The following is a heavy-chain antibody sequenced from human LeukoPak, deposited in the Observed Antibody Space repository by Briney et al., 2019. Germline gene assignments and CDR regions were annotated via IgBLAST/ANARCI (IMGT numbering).Heavy chain of an antibody. Sequence: GSLRLSCAASGFTFSSYWMSWVRQAPGKGLEWVANIKQDGSEKYYVDSVKGQFTISRDNAKNSLYLQMNSLRAEDTAVYYCARDVEMATPGIDYWGQGTLVTVSS. J-gene: IGHJ4*02. V-gene: IGHV3-7*04. CDR2: IKQDGSEK. D-gene: IGHD5-24*01. CDR1: GFTFSSYW. CDR3: ARDVEMATPGIDY.